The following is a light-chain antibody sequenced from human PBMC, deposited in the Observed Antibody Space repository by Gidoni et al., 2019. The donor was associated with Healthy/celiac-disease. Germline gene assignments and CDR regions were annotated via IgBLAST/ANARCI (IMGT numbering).Light chain of an antibody. CDR1: HDISNY. Sequence: DIQMTQYTSSLSASVGDRVTSTCQASHDISNYLNWYQQTPGKAPKLLIYDASNLETGVPARFSGSGSGTDFTFTISSLQPEDIATYYCQQYDSLPLTFGGGTKVEIK. CDR2: DAS. V-gene: IGKV1-33*01. J-gene: IGKJ4*01. CDR3: QQYDSLPLT.